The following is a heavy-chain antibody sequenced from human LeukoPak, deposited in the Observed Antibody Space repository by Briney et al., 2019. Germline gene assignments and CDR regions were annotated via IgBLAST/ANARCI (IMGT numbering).Heavy chain of an antibody. V-gene: IGHV3-23*01. CDR2: ISGSGSST. CDR3: AKGLERESRLDS. Sequence: GGPVSLLCGASGFPFSSYGMSWVRQAPGKGLEWVSGISGSGSSTHYADSVKGRFTISRDNSKNTLYLQMNSLRAEDTALYYCAKGLERESRLDSWGQGTLVTVSS. D-gene: IGHD1-1*01. J-gene: IGHJ4*02. CDR1: GFPFSSYG.